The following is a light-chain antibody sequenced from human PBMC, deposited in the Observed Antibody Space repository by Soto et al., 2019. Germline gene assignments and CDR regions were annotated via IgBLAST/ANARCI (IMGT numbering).Light chain of an antibody. CDR3: QQYNSYWYT. V-gene: IGKV1-5*03. CDR2: KAS. J-gene: IGKJ2*01. Sequence: DIQMTQSPSTLSASVGDRVTITCRASQSISSWLAWYRQKPGKAPKLLIYKASSLESGVPSRFSGSGSGTEFTLTISSLQPDDFATYYCQQYNSYWYTFGQGTKLEIK. CDR1: QSISSW.